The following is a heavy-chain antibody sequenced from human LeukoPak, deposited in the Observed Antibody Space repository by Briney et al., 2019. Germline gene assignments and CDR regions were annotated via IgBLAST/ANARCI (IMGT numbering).Heavy chain of an antibody. V-gene: IGHV1-46*01. Sequence: ASVKVSCKASGYTFTNYYMHWVRQAPGQGLEWMGIINPSGGSTSYAQKFQGRVTMTRDMSTSTVYMELSSLRSEDTAVYYCARESAVGSSGYEGWGQGTLVTVSS. CDR1: GYTFTNYY. D-gene: IGHD3-22*01. CDR2: INPSGGST. J-gene: IGHJ4*02. CDR3: ARESAVGSSGYEG.